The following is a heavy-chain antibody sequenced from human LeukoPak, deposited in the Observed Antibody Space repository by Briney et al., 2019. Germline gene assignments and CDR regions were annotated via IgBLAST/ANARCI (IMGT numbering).Heavy chain of an antibody. CDR2: IYHSRST. Sequence: PSETLSLTCAVSGYSISSGYYWGWIRQPPGKGLEWIRSIYHSRSTYYNPSLKSRVTISVDTSKNQFSLKLSSVTAADTAVYYCARGLRLGELSTNPWGQGTLVTVSS. D-gene: IGHD3-16*02. J-gene: IGHJ5*02. CDR3: ARGLRLGELSTNP. V-gene: IGHV4-38-2*01. CDR1: GYSISSGYY.